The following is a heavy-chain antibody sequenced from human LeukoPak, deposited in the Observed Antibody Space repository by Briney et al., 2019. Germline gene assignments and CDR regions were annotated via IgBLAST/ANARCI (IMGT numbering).Heavy chain of an antibody. CDR1: GFTLSSYA. V-gene: IGHV3-30*02. Sequence: GGSLRLSCAASGFTLSSYAMSWARQAPGKGLEWVAFIRYDGGNKYYADSVKGRFTISRDNSKNTLYLQMNSLRAEDTAVYYCAKDPSSPFGVVTYYFDYWGQGTLVTVSS. J-gene: IGHJ4*02. D-gene: IGHD3-3*01. CDR3: AKDPSSPFGVVTYYFDY. CDR2: IRYDGGNK.